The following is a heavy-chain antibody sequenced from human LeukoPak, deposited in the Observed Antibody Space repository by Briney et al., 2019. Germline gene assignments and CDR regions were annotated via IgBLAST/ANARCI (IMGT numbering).Heavy chain of an antibody. Sequence: PGGSLRLSCVASGFMFSNSGMHWIRQAPGKGPEWVAITSYDGGSSFYTDSVKGRFTISRDNSKNTLYLQMNSLGPEDTAMYYCARDPSSVPQSTHWAANWFDSWGQGTLVTVSS. CDR1: GFMFSNSG. D-gene: IGHD6-6*01. J-gene: IGHJ5*01. CDR3: ARDPSSVPQSTHWAANWFDS. V-gene: IGHV3-30*04. CDR2: TSYDGGSS.